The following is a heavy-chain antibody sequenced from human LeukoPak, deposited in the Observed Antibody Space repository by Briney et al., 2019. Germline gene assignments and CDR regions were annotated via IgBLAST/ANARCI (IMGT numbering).Heavy chain of an antibody. V-gene: IGHV3-66*01. J-gene: IGHJ4*02. CDR2: IYSGGST. D-gene: IGHD3-9*01. Sequence: GGSLRLSCAASGFTVSSNYMSWVCQAPGKGLEWVSVIYSGGSTYYADSVKGRFTISRDNSKNTLYLQMNSLRAEDTAVYYCARESTYYDILTGYYYWGQGTLVTVSS. CDR3: ARESTYYDILTGYYY. CDR1: GFTVSSNY.